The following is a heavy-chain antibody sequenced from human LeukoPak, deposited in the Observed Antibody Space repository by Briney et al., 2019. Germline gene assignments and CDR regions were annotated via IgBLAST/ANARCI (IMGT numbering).Heavy chain of an antibody. J-gene: IGHJ6*03. CDR3: AKLVITMIGGF. CDR2: ISSSGSTI. CDR1: GFTFNSYE. Sequence: GGSLRLSCAASGFTFNSYEMNWVRQAPGKGLEWVSYISSSGSTIYYADSVKGRFTISRDNAKNSLYLQMNSLRAEDTAVYYCAKLVITMIGGFWAKGPTVPIP. V-gene: IGHV3-48*03. D-gene: IGHD3-10*02.